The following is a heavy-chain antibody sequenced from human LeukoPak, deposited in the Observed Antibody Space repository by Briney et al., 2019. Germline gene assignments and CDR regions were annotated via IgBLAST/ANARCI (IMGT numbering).Heavy chain of an antibody. CDR1: GYTFTSHG. V-gene: IGHV1-18*01. J-gene: IGHJ4*02. CDR3: ARESGRDFAD. D-gene: IGHD2-21*01. Sequence: ASVKVSCKASGYTFTSHGISWVRQAPGQGLEWMGWISTYSGNTNYAQKLQGRVTMTTDTSTSTAYMDLRSLRSDDTAVYYCARESGRDFADWGQGTLVTVSS. CDR2: ISTYSGNT.